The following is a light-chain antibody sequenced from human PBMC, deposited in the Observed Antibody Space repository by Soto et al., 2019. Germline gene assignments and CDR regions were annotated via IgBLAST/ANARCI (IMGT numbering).Light chain of an antibody. CDR1: SSDVGGYNY. Sequence: QSVLTQPASVSGSPGQSITISCTGTSSDVGGYNYVSWYQQHPGKAPKLMIYEVSNRPSGVSNRFSGSKSGNTDSLTISGLQAEDEADYYCSSYTSSSIDYVFGTGTKLTVL. CDR2: EVS. V-gene: IGLV2-14*01. CDR3: SSYTSSSIDYV. J-gene: IGLJ1*01.